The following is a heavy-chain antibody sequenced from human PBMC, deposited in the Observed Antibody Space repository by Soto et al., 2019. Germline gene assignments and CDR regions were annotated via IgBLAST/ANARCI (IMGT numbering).Heavy chain of an antibody. CDR2: IYPGDSDT. J-gene: IGHJ6*03. Sequence: GESLKISCKGSGYSFTSYWIGWVRQMPGKGLEWMGIIYPGDSDTRYSPSFQGQVTISADKSISTAYLQWSSLKASDTAMYYCAKSSIAARYYYYYYMDVWGKGTTVTVSS. V-gene: IGHV5-51*01. D-gene: IGHD6-6*01. CDR1: GYSFTSYW. CDR3: AKSSIAARYYYYYYMDV.